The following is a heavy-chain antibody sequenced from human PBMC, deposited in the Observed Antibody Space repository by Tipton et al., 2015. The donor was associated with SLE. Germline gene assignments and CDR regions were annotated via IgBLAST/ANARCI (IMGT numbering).Heavy chain of an antibody. J-gene: IGHJ3*01. Sequence: SLRLSCAASGFTFSSYWIHWVRQAPGKGLLWVSRINSDGSSTTYADSVKGRFTISRDNTKNTLYLQMNSLRAEDTAVYYCARSGGDCSSASCYDLSFDVWGQGTTVTVSS. CDR2: INSDGSST. CDR3: ARSGGDCSSASCYDLSFDV. V-gene: IGHV3-74*01. CDR1: GFTFSSYW. D-gene: IGHD2-2*01.